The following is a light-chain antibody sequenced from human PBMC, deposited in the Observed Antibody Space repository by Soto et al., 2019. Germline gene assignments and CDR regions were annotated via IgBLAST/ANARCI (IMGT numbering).Light chain of an antibody. Sequence: FVVTQSPDTLSLSPGETATLSCRASQSVSSSVAWYQHKPGQSPRLVVYSGYKRSPGIPARFSGSGSGTDFSLTSSSMESDDFAIYYCQQRYSWLRVFGPGTKVEVK. CDR1: QSVSSS. V-gene: IGKV3-11*01. CDR2: SGY. J-gene: IGKJ1*01. CDR3: QQRYSWLRV.